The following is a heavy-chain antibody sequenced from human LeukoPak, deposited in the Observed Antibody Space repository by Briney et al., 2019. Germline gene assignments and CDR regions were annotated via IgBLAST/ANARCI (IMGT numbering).Heavy chain of an antibody. CDR2: IYYSGST. V-gene: IGHV4-59*01. Sequence: SETLSLTCTVSGGSISSYYWSWIRQPPGKGLEWIGYIYYSGSTNYNPSLKSRVTISVDTSKNQFSLKLSSVTAADTAVYYCARVMYCGGDCYSGIFDYWGRGTLVTVSS. CDR3: ARVMYCGGDCYSGIFDY. J-gene: IGHJ4*02. CDR1: GGSISSYY. D-gene: IGHD2-21*01.